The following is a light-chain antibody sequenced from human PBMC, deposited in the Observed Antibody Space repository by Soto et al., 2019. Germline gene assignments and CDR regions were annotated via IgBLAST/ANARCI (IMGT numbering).Light chain of an antibody. V-gene: IGLV2-23*02. J-gene: IGLJ1*01. CDR3: CSYAGSSTPHYV. CDR2: EVS. CDR1: SSDVGSYNL. Sequence: SVLTQPASVSGSPGQSITISCNGTSSDVGSYNLVSWYQQHPGKAPKLMIYEVSKRPSGVSNRFSGSKSGNTASLTISGLQAEDEADYYCCSYAGSSTPHYVFGTGTKVTVL.